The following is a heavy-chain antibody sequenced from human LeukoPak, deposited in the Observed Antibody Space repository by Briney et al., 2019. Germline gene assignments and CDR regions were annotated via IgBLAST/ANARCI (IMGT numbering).Heavy chain of an antibody. V-gene: IGHV3-21*01. CDR2: ISSSSSYI. CDR1: GFPFNSYS. D-gene: IGHD6-6*01. CDR3: ARDWSSSSYTYYYYYMDV. Sequence: PGGSLGLSCAASGFPFNSYSMNWVRPAPGKGLEWVSSISSSSSYIYYADSVKGRFTISRDNAKNSLYLQMNSLRAEDTAVYYCARDWSSSSYTYYYYYMDVWGKGTTVTVSS. J-gene: IGHJ6*03.